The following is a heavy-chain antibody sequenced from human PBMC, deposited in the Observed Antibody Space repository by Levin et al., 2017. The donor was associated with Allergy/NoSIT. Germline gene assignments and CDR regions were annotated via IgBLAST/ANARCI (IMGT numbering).Heavy chain of an antibody. CDR3: ARHPGASFDY. CDR2: IHYTGST. CDR1: GGSVSGYY. V-gene: IGHV4-59*08. J-gene: IGHJ4*02. Sequence: PSETLSLTCAVSGGSVSGYYWSWMRQSPQKRLEWIGYIHYTGSTTYNPSLQSRVTISIDTSKNQLFLRLTSVTAADTAVYYCARHPGASFDYWDQGTLVTVSS. D-gene: IGHD1-26*01.